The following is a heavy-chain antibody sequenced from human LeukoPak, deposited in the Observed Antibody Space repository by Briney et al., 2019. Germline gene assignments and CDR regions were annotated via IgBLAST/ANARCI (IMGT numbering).Heavy chain of an antibody. CDR1: GFTFSSYW. CDR2: IKQDGSEK. V-gene: IGHV3-7*01. J-gene: IGHJ4*02. D-gene: IGHD6-19*01. Sequence: PGGSLRLSCAASGFTFSSYWMSWVRQAPGKGLEWVANIKQDGSEKYYVDSVKGRFTISRDNAKNSLYLQMNSLRAEDTAVYYCARGVPFKAVAGRDRYWGQGTLVTVSS. CDR3: ARGVPFKAVAGRDRY.